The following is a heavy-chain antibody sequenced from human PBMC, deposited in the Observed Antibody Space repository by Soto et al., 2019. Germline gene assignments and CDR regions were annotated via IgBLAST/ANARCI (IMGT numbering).Heavy chain of an antibody. CDR3: ARRGVGGYDYIWGSYLSAHYDAFDI. J-gene: IGHJ3*02. D-gene: IGHD3-16*02. Sequence: SETLSLTCTVSGGSISSSSYYWGWIRQPPGKGLEWIGSIYYSGSTYYNPSLKSRVTISVDTSKNQFSLKLSSVTAADTAVYYCARRGVGGYDYIWGSYLSAHYDAFDIWGQGTMVTVSS. V-gene: IGHV4-39*01. CDR2: IYYSGST. CDR1: GGSISSSSYY.